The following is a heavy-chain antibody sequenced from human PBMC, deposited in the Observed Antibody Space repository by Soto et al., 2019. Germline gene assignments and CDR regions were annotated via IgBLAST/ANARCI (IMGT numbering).Heavy chain of an antibody. D-gene: IGHD4-17*01. J-gene: IGHJ5*02. V-gene: IGHV2-5*02. CDR2: IYWDDDK. CDR3: AHRTTTVTWWFDP. Sequence: QITLKESGPTLVKPTQTLTLTCTFSWFALTTSGVGVGWIRQPPGKALEWLALIYWDDDKRYSPSLKSRLTITKHTSNHTVVLTLTNMDPADTATYCCAHRTTTVTWWFDPLGQGTLGTFSA. CDR1: WFALTTSGVG.